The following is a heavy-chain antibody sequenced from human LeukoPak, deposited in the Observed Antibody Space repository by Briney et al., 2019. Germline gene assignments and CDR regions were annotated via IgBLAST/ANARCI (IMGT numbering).Heavy chain of an antibody. J-gene: IGHJ3*02. CDR3: ARKYYYDSSGSDAFDI. V-gene: IGHV3-23*01. D-gene: IGHD3-22*01. CDR2: ISGSGGST. Sequence: SGGSLRLSCAASGFTFSSYAMNWVRQAPGKGLEWVSAISGSGGSTYYADSVKGRFTISRDSSKNTLYLQMNSLRAEDTAVYYCARKYYYDSSGSDAFDIWGQGTMVTVSS. CDR1: GFTFSSYA.